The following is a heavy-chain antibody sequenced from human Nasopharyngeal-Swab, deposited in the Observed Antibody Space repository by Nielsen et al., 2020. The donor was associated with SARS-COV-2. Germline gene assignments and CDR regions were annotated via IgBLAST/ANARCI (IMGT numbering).Heavy chain of an antibody. CDR2: MNPNSGNT. J-gene: IGHJ4*02. D-gene: IGHD6-13*01. CDR1: GYTFTSYG. V-gene: IGHV1-8*02. CDR3: AREDGIAAAGTDY. Sequence: ASVKVSCKASGYTFTSYGINWVRQATGQGLEWMGWMNPNSGNTGYAQKFQGRVTMTRNTSISTAYMELRSLRSDDTAVYYCAREDGIAAAGTDYWGQGTLVTVSS.